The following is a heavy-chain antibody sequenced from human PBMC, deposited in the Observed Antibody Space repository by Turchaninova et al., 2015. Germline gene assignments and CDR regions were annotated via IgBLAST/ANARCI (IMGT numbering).Heavy chain of an antibody. CDR3: ARQGNYYYYMDV. V-gene: IGHV4-59*08. CDR2: IYYSGST. J-gene: IGHJ6*03. CDR1: GGSISTYS. Sequence: QVQLQESGPGLVKPSETLSLTFTVSGGSISTYSWSWIRQPPGKGLEWIGDIYYSGSTNYNPSLKSRVTISVDTSKNQFSLKLSSVTAADTAVYYCARQGNYYYYMDVWGKGTTVTVSS.